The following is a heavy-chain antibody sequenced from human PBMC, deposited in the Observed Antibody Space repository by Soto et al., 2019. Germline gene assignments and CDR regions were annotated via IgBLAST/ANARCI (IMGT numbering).Heavy chain of an antibody. CDR3: ASAGSYTSGWRNAFDI. V-gene: IGHV3-74*01. CDR1: GFTFSNSW. Sequence: EVQLVESGGGLVQPGGSLRLSCAASGFTFSNSWMHWVRQVPGEGLVWVSRINSDGSSTSYADSVKGRFTISRDNAKNTLDLQMNSLGAEDTAVYYCASAGSYTSGWRNAFDIWGQGTMVTVSS. J-gene: IGHJ3*02. CDR2: INSDGSST. D-gene: IGHD6-19*01.